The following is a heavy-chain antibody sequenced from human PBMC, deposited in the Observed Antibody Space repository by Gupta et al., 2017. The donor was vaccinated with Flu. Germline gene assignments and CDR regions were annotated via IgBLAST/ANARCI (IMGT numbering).Heavy chain of an antibody. D-gene: IGHD2-2*01. Sequence: YWSWIRQPPGKGLEWIGEINHSGSTNYNPSLKSRVTISVDTSKNQFSLKLSSVTAADTAVYYCARGSVVPAAIYYYYYYMDVWAKGTTVTV. CDR3: ARGSVVPAAIYYYYYYMDV. V-gene: IGHV4-34*01. CDR1: Y. J-gene: IGHJ6*03. CDR2: INHSGST.